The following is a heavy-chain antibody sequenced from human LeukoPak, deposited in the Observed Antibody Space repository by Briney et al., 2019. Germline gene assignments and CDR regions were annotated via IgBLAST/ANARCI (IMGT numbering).Heavy chain of an antibody. CDR1: GFTFSSYS. Sequence: PGGSLRLSCAASGFTFSSYSMNWVRQAPGKGLEWVSYISSSSSTIYYADSVKGRFTISRDNAKNSLYLQMNSLRAEDTAVYYCARVAPQLFCSSTSCDSRDYYYYYGMDVWGQGTTVTVSS. D-gene: IGHD2-2*01. V-gene: IGHV3-48*04. CDR3: ARVAPQLFCSSTSCDSRDYYYYYGMDV. J-gene: IGHJ6*02. CDR2: ISSSSSTI.